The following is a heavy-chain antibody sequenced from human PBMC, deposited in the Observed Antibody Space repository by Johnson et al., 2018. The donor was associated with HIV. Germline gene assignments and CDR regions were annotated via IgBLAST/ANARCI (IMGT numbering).Heavy chain of an antibody. V-gene: IGHV3-30-3*01. J-gene: IGHJ3*02. Sequence: VQLVESGGGVVRPGGSLRLSCVASGFTFSDYAVHWVRQAPGKGLEWVAVISYDGSDKYYADSVKGRFTISRDNSKNTLYLEMNSLRAEDTAVYYCARDHSGYDSVTAAFDIWGQGTMVTVSS. CDR2: ISYDGSDK. D-gene: IGHD5-12*01. CDR3: ARDHSGYDSVTAAFDI. CDR1: GFTFSDYA.